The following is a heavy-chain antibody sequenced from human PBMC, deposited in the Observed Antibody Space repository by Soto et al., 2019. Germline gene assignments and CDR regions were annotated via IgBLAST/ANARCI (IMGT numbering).Heavy chain of an antibody. Sequence: QVQLVQSGAEVKKPGSSVKVSCKASGGTFSTYAISWVRQAPGQGLAWMGGIIPIFGTAKYAQKFQGRVTITADESTSTDYMELSSLRSEDTAVYYCAREIFVVIISGGRDAFDIWGQGKMVTVSS. J-gene: IGHJ3*02. D-gene: IGHD3-3*01. CDR1: GGTFSTYA. CDR2: IIPIFGTA. V-gene: IGHV1-69*01. CDR3: AREIFVVIISGGRDAFDI.